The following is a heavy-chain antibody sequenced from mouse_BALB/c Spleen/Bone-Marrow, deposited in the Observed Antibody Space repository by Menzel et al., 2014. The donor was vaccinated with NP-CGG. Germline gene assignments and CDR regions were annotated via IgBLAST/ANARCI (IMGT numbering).Heavy chain of an antibody. J-gene: IGHJ4*01. Sequence: QVQLQQPGAELVRPGASVKMSCQASGYTFTRYTMHWEKQRPGQGLEWIGYINPSSAYTNYNQKFKDEATLTADKSSSTAYMQLSSLTSEDSAVYYCTIRYYAMDYWGQGTSVTVSS. CDR1: GYTFTRYT. V-gene: IGHV1-4*01. D-gene: IGHD1-1*01. CDR2: INPSSAYT. CDR3: TIRYYAMDY.